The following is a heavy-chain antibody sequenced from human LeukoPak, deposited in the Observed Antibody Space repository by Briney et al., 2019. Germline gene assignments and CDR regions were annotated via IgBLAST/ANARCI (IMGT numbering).Heavy chain of an antibody. CDR1: GGPISSGSYY. D-gene: IGHD3-3*01. V-gene: IGHV4-61*02. CDR2: IYTSGST. J-gene: IGHJ4*02. Sequence: SSQTLSLTCTVSGGPISSGSYYWSWIRQPAGKGLEWIGRIYTSGSTNYNPSLKSRVTISVDTSKNQFSLKLSSVTAADTAVYYCARAGSIFGVVYYYFDYWGQGTLVTVSS. CDR3: ARAGSIFGVVYYYFDY.